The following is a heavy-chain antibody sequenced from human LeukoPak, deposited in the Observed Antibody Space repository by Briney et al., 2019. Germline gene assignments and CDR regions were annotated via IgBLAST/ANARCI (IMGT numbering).Heavy chain of an antibody. V-gene: IGHV1-2*06. CDR2: INPNSGGT. J-gene: IGHJ6*02. CDR3: ARVKGYCSGGSCSIYYYYGMDV. CDR1: GYTFTGYY. Sequence: ASVTVSCTASGYTFTGYYMHWVRQAPGQGLEWMGRINPNSGGTNYAQKFQGRVTMTRDTSISTAYMELSRLRSDDTAVYYCARVKGYCSGGSCSIYYYYGMDVWGQGTTVTVSS. D-gene: IGHD2-15*01.